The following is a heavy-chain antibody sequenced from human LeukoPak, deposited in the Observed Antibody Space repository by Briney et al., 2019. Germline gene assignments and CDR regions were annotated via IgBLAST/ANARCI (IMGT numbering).Heavy chain of an antibody. D-gene: IGHD1-26*01. J-gene: IGHJ4*02. CDR3: ARAGGERLFDY. V-gene: IGHV4-34*01. CDR1: GGSFSGYY. Sequence: SETLSLTCAVYGGSFSGYYWSWIRQPPGKGLEWIGEINHSGSTNYNPSLKSRVTISVDTSKNQFSLKLSSVTAADTAVYYCARAGGERLFDYWGQGTLVTVSS. CDR2: INHSGST.